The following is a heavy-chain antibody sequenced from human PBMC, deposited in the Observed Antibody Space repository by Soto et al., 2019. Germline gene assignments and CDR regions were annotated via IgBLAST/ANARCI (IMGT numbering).Heavy chain of an antibody. Sequence: SCKASGYTFTGYYMHWVRQAPGKGLEWVAVISYDGSNKYYADSVKGRFTISRDNSKNTLYLQMNSLRAEDTAVYYCAKVGYDFWSGYLGEDYYYYMDVWGKGTTVTVSS. CDR3: AKVGYDFWSGYLGEDYYYYMDV. CDR2: ISYDGSNK. CDR1: GYTFTGYY. J-gene: IGHJ6*03. D-gene: IGHD3-3*01. V-gene: IGHV3-30*18.